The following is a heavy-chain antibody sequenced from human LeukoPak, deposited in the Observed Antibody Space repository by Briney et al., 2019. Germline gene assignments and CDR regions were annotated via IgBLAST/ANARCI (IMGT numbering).Heavy chain of an antibody. V-gene: IGHV3-30-3*01. Sequence: GGSLRLSCAASGFALSSYAVHWVRQAPGKGLEGVADISYDGSNKYYADSVKGRFTISRDNYKHTLYLQMNSLRAEDTAVYYCARELIVVVPAVDSYYYGMDVWGQGTTVTVSS. D-gene: IGHD2-2*01. CDR1: GFALSSYA. CDR3: ARELIVVVPAVDSYYYGMDV. CDR2: ISYDGSNK. J-gene: IGHJ6*02.